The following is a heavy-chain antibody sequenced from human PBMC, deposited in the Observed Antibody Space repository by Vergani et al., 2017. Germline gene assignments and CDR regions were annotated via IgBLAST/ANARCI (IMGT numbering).Heavy chain of an antibody. V-gene: IGHV3-33*01. CDR2: IYYDGSNA. CDR3: VRARCSGPCFMSNWFDS. D-gene: IGHD5-12*01. CDR1: RSTFKTYG. J-gene: IGHJ5*01. Sequence: QGQLVESGGGIVQPGRSLTLSCVASRSTFKTYGMHWVRQAPGTGLEWVGLIYYDGSNAYYADSVKGRFTIYRDNSKNTLYLQMSSLRAEDTAVYYCVRARCSGPCFMSNWFDSWGQGTLVTVSS.